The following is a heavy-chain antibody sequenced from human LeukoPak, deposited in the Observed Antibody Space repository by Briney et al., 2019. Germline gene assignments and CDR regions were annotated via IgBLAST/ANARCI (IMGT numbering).Heavy chain of an antibody. D-gene: IGHD6-19*01. CDR1: GYTFTNYY. Sequence: ASVKVSCKASGYTFTNYYIHWVRQAPGQGLEWMGMINPRGGSTSYAQNFQGRVTMTRDTFTSTVYMQLSSLRSEDTAVHYCARDYSGRSQALDYWGHGTLVTVSS. J-gene: IGHJ4*01. CDR2: INPRGGST. CDR3: ARDYSGRSQALDY. V-gene: IGHV1-46*01.